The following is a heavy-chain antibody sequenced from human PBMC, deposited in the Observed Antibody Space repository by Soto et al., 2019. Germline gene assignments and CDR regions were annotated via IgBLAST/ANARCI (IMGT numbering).Heavy chain of an antibody. V-gene: IGHV1-69*13. CDR1: GGTFSSYA. J-gene: IGHJ5*02. D-gene: IGHD4-17*01. CDR2: IIPIFGTA. Sequence: WASVKVSCKASGGTFSSYAISWVRQAPGQGLEWMGGIIPIFGTANYAQKFQGRVTITADESTSTAYMELSSLRSEDTAVYYCARDWALDWDPTVVTPVTWGQGTLVTVSS. CDR3: ARDWALDWDPTVVTPVT.